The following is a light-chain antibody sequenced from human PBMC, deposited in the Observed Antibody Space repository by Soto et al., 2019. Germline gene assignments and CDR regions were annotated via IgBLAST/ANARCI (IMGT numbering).Light chain of an antibody. CDR1: QSVSGY. Sequence: EIVLTQSPDTLSLSPGERATLSCRASQSVSGYLGWYQQKPGQAPRLLIYDASNRAYGVPARFRGSGSGTNFTLPIASLEPEDFAVYYCQQRSNWPSLTFGGGTRV. CDR2: DAS. J-gene: IGKJ4*01. V-gene: IGKV3-11*01. CDR3: QQRSNWPSLT.